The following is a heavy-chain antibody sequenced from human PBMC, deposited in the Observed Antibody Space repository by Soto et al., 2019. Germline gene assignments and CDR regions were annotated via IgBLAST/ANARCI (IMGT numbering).Heavy chain of an antibody. CDR1: GFYFSSYD. CDR3: AKDPHYYYGMDV. V-gene: IGHV3-30*18. J-gene: IGHJ6*02. CDR2: ISYDGSNK. Sequence: LGLSFAASGFYFSSYDMHWVGQAPGKGLEWVAVISYDGSNKYYADSVKGRFTISRDNSKNTLYLQMNSLRAEDTAVYYCAKDPHYYYGMDVWGQGTTVPVSS.